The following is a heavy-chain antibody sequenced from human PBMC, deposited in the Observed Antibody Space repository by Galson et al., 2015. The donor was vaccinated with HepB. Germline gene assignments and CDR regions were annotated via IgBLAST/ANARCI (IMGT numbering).Heavy chain of an antibody. D-gene: IGHD3-10*01. Sequence: QSGAEVKKPGESLKISCKGSGYSFTSYWIGWVRQMPGKGLEWMGIIYPGDSDTRYSPSFQGQVTISADKSISTAYLQWSSLKASDTAMYYCARLTPNITMGPGGGYPAYNWFDPWGQGTLVTVSS. V-gene: IGHV5-51*01. CDR2: IYPGDSDT. CDR1: GYSFTSYW. J-gene: IGHJ5*02. CDR3: ARLTPNITMGPGGGYPAYNWFDP.